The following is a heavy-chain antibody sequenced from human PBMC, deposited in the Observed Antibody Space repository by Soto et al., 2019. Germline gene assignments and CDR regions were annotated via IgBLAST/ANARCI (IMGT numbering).Heavy chain of an antibody. CDR1: GFTFSSYS. V-gene: IGHV3-48*02. J-gene: IGHJ4*02. CDR3: ARDHRVYCGGDCYLDY. CDR2: ISSSSSTI. Sequence: PGGSLRLSCAASGFTFSSYSMNWVRQAPGKGLEWVSYISSSSSTIYYADSVKGRFTISRDNAKNSLYLQMNSLRDEDTAVYYCARDHRVYCGGDCYLDYWGQGTLVTVSS. D-gene: IGHD2-21*02.